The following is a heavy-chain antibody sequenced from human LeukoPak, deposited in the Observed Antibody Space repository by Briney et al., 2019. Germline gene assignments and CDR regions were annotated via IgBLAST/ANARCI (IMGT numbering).Heavy chain of an antibody. CDR2: ISYDGSNK. CDR1: GFTFSSYG. Sequence: GRSLRLSCAASGFTFSSYGMHWVRQAPGKGLEWVAVISYDGSNKYYADSVKGRFTISRDNSKNTLYLQMNSLRAEDTAVYYCAKEMVAAATLGWYFDLWGRGTLVTVSS. J-gene: IGHJ2*01. V-gene: IGHV3-30*18. D-gene: IGHD6-13*01. CDR3: AKEMVAAATLGWYFDL.